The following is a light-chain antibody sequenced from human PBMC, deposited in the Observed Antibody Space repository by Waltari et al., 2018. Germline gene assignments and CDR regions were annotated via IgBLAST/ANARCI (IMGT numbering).Light chain of an antibody. Sequence: SSELTQDPAVSVALGQTVRITCQGESLRYYYANWYHQKPGQAPLLVMYGKNNRPSGIPDRFSGSYSGDTASLTITGAQAEDEADYYCNSRDSNGNPFVFGPGTKVTVL. CDR3: NSRDSNGNPFV. J-gene: IGLJ1*01. V-gene: IGLV3-19*01. CDR2: GKN. CDR1: SLRYYY.